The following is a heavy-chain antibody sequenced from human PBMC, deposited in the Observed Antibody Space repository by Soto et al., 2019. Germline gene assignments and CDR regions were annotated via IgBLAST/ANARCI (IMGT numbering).Heavy chain of an antibody. CDR1: GGSISSSSYY. D-gene: IGHD4-17*01. V-gene: IGHV4-39*01. CDR2: IYYSGST. CDR3: ARHPQRGLPRQKGWFDP. J-gene: IGHJ5*02. Sequence: SETLSLTCTVSGGSISSSSYYWGWIRQPPGKGLEWIGSIYYSGSTYYNPSLKSRVTISVDTSKNQFSLKLSSVTAADTAVYYCARHPQRGLPRQKGWFDPWGQGTLVTVSS.